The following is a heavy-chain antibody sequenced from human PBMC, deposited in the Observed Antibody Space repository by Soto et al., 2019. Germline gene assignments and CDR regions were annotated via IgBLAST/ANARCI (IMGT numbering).Heavy chain of an antibody. CDR1: GDSISAVDYF. V-gene: IGHV4-30-4*01. D-gene: IGHD2-15*01. J-gene: IGHJ5*01. CDR2: IYKSTTT. Sequence: SETLSLTCSVSGDSISAVDYFWAWIRQPPGQALEYIGYIYKSTTTYYNPSFESRVAISLDTSKSQFSLTVTSVTAADTAVYFCARGRYCLTGRCFPNWFDSWGQGTLVTVSS. CDR3: ARGRYCLTGRCFPNWFDS.